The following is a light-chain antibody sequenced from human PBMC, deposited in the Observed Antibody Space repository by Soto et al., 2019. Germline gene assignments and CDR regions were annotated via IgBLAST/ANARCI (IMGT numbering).Light chain of an antibody. Sequence: EIVMTQSPATLSVSPGERATLSCRASQSVSDNLAWYQQKPGQAPRLLIYGASRRATGIPARFSGSGSGTEFTLTISSLQFEDFAAYYCQQYNNAPSYTFGQGTKLEIK. CDR2: GAS. J-gene: IGKJ2*01. CDR3: QQYNNAPSYT. CDR1: QSVSDN. V-gene: IGKV3-15*01.